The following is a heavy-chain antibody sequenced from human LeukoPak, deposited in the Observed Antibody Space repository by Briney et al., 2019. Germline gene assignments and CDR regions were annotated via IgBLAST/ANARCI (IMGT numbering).Heavy chain of an antibody. D-gene: IGHD1-26*01. CDR1: GFTFSSYS. V-gene: IGHV3-48*04. CDR3: AAPYSPGPSEGFDI. J-gene: IGHJ3*02. Sequence: GGSLRLSCAASGFTFSSYSMNWVRQAPGKGLEWVSYISSSSSTIYYADSVKGRFTISRDNAKSSLYLQMNSLRAEDTAVYYCAAPYSPGPSEGFDIWGQGTMVTVSS. CDR2: ISSSSSTI.